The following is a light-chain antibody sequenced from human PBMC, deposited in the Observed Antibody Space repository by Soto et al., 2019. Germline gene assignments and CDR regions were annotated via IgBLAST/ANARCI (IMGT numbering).Light chain of an antibody. CDR1: SSDVGGYNY. CDR3: SSYTSSSVV. Sequence: QSALTQPASVSGSPGQSITISCTGTSSDVGGYNYVSWYQQHPGKAPKLMIYEVSNRPSGVSNRFSGSKSGNTASLTISGLQAEDDADYYCSSYTSSSVVFGGGTQLTGL. V-gene: IGLV2-14*01. J-gene: IGLJ2*01. CDR2: EVS.